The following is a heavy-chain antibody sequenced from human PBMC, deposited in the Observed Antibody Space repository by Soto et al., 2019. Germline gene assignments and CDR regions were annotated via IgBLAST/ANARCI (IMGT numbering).Heavy chain of an antibody. CDR2: INPDNGVP. CDR1: GYTFTVYY. D-gene: IGHD3-16*01. J-gene: IGHJ4*02. V-gene: IGHV1-2*02. Sequence: ASVKVSCKASGYTFTVYYVNCARQSPLQGLDGMGWINPDNGVPNYAQKFQGRVTLSRDTSINTAYMELSRLTSDDTAMYYCARTDYLFSTLTYYFDYWGQGTLVTVS. CDR3: ARTDYLFSTLTYYFDY.